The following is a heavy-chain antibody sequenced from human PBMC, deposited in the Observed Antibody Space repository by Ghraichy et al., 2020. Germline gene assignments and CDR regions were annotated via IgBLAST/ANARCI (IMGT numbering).Heavy chain of an antibody. V-gene: IGHV4-59*01. J-gene: IGHJ6*04. Sequence: SETLSLTCTVSGGSISSYYWSWIRQPPGKGLEWMGYSYYSGSTNYNTTLKSRGTISVDTSKNQFSLKLSSVTAADTAVYYCARVRIMITFGGVIELYGMDVWGEGTTVPVSS. CDR3: ARVRIMITFGGVIELYGMDV. CDR1: GGSISSYY. D-gene: IGHD3-16*02. CDR2: SYYSGST.